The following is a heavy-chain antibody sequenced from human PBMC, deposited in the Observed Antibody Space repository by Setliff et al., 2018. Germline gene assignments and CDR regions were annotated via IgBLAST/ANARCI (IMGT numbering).Heavy chain of an antibody. CDR3: ARSMFSGYLPLGGKYSMDV. CDR2: IWHDGTTK. V-gene: IGHV3-33*08. CDR1: GFTFSDHW. Sequence: PGGSLRLSCAASGFTFSDHWMHWVRQAPGKGLDWVTLIWHDGTTKIYADSVKGRFSMSRDISRNTLYLQMNRLTVEDTAVYYCARSMFSGYLPLGGKYSMDVWGKGTMVTVSS. D-gene: IGHD3-22*01. J-gene: IGHJ6*03.